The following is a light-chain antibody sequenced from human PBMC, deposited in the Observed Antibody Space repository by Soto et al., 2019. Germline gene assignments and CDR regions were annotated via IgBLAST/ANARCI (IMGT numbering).Light chain of an antibody. V-gene: IGKV4-1*01. CDR3: QQYCSTPFT. J-gene: IGKJ3*01. CDR1: QSVLYSSNNKNY. CDR2: WGY. Sequence: DIVMTQSPDSLAVSLGERATINCKSSQSVLYSSNNKNYFAWYQQKPGQPPKLLIYWGYTRQSGVPDRFSGSGSGTDFNLTTSSLQPEDVAVYSYQQYCSTPFTLGARTQVDLK.